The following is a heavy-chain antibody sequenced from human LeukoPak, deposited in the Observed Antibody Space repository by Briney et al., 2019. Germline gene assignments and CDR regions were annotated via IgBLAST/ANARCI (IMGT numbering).Heavy chain of an antibody. Sequence: GGSLRLSCAASGFTFSSYAMSWVRRAPGKGLEWVSAISGSGGSTYYADSVKGRFTISRDNSKNTLYLQMNSLRAEDTAVYYCAKAIAVAQTVYYGMDVWGQGTTVTVSS. V-gene: IGHV3-23*01. CDR2: ISGSGGST. CDR3: AKAIAVAQTVYYGMDV. D-gene: IGHD6-19*01. CDR1: GFTFSSYA. J-gene: IGHJ6*02.